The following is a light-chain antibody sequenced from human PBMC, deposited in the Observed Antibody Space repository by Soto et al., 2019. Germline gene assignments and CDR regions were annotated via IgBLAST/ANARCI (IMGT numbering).Light chain of an antibody. CDR3: QQYNNWPPLT. CDR1: QSLSSN. J-gene: IGKJ4*01. CDR2: GAS. Sequence: EIVMTQSPATLSVSPGERATLSCRASQSLSSNLAWYQQKPGQAPRLLIYGASTRATGIPARFSGNGSGTEFTLTISSLQSEDFAVYYCQQYNNWPPLTFGGGTKVEIK. V-gene: IGKV3-15*01.